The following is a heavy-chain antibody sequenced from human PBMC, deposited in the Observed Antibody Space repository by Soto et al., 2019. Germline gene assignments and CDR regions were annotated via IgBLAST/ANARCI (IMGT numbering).Heavy chain of an antibody. J-gene: IGHJ3*02. D-gene: IGHD2-2*01. CDR2: INPSGGST. Sequence: QVQLVQSGAEVKKPGASVKVSCKASGYTFTSYYMHWVRQAPGQGLEWMGIINPSGGSTSYAQKFQGRVTMTRDASTSTVYMELRSLRSEDTAVYYCARENCSSTSCYAFDIWGRGTMVTVSS. CDR3: ARENCSSTSCYAFDI. V-gene: IGHV1-46*01. CDR1: GYTFTSYY.